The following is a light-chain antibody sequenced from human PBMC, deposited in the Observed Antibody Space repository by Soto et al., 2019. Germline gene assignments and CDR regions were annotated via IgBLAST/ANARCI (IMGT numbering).Light chain of an antibody. CDR3: QQYNNWPYT. V-gene: IGKV3D-15*01. CDR1: QSVSTN. Sequence: EIVMTQSPDTLSVSPGERATLSCRASQSVSTNLAGYQQEPGQAPRLLIYGASTRATGIPARFSDSGSGTEFTLTISRLQSEDFAVYHCQQYNNWPYTFGQGPKLDIK. CDR2: GAS. J-gene: IGKJ2*01.